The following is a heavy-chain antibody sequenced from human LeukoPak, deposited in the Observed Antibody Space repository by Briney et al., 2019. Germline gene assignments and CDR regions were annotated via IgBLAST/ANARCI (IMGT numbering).Heavy chain of an antibody. CDR1: GFTFSSNW. Sequence: QPGGSLRLSCAASGFTFSSNWIHWVRQAPGKSVVWVSRISSDGSRTTYADSVKGRFTISRDNAKNTLYLQMKSLRAEDTAVYYCAREYSSGWTFDDWGQGTLVTVSS. CDR2: ISSDGSRT. V-gene: IGHV3-74*01. D-gene: IGHD6-19*01. CDR3: AREYSSGWTFDD. J-gene: IGHJ4*02.